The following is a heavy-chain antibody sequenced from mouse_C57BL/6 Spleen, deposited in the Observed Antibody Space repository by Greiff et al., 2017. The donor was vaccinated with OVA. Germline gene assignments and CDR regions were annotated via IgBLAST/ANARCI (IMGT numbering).Heavy chain of an antibody. CDR1: GYTFTSYW. D-gene: IGHD2-4*01. Sequence: QVQLQQPGAALVKPGASVKLSCKASGYTFTSYWMQWVKQRPGQGLEWIGVLDPPDGYTHYNQKFKGKATLTVDTSSSTAYMQLSSRTSEDSAVSDYASAWGLRRYAMDYWGQGTSVTVSA. V-gene: IGHV1-50*01. J-gene: IGHJ4*01. CDR3: ASAWGLRRYAMDY. CDR2: LDPPDGYT.